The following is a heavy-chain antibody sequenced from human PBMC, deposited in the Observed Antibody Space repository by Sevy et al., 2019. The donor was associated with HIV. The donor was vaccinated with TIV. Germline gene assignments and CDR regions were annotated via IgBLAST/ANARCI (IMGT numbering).Heavy chain of an antibody. D-gene: IGHD3-3*01. CDR3: ARDYDFWSGYFNY. CDR2: ISSSSSYI. CDR1: GFTFSSYS. Sequence: GGSLRLSCAASGFTFSSYSTNWVRQAPGKGLEWVSSISSSSSYIYYADSVKGRFTISRDNAKNSLYLQMNSLRAEDTAVYYCARDYDFWSGYFNYWGQGTLVTVSS. V-gene: IGHV3-21*01. J-gene: IGHJ4*02.